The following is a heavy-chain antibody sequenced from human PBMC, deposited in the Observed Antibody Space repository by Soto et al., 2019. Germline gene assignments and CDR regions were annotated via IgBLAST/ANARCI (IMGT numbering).Heavy chain of an antibody. CDR2: ISWNSGTI. V-gene: IGHV3-9*01. D-gene: IGHD3-22*01. CDR3: AKMGSYNDGSVDS. J-gene: IGHJ4*02. Sequence: EEQLVESGGGLVQPGRSLRLSCVASGFTFENFAMHWVRQAPGKGLEWVSGISWNSGTIDYADSVKGRFTISRDNAKNSLYLQMDSLRVEDTALYYCAKMGSYNDGSVDSWGQGMQVTVSS. CDR1: GFTFENFA.